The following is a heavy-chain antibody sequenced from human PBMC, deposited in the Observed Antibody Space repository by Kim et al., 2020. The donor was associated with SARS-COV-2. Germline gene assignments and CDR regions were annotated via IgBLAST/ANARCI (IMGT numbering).Heavy chain of an antibody. Sequence: GGSLRLSCAASGFTFGDYAMHWVRQAPGKGLEWVSTIIWNSGSIAYADSVKGRFTISRDNAKNSLYLQMNSLRAEDTALYYCAKGGVASMVTGGFDYWGQGTLVTVSS. D-gene: IGHD5-12*01. CDR3: AKGGVASMVTGGFDY. J-gene: IGHJ4*02. CDR1: GFTFGDYA. V-gene: IGHV3-9*01. CDR2: IIWNSGSI.